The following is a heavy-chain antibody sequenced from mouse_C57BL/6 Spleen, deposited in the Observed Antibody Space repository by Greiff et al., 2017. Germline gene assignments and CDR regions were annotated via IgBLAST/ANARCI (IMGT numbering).Heavy chain of an antibody. J-gene: IGHJ2*01. Sequence: QVQLQQPGAELVRPGSSVKLSCKASGYTFTSYWMDWVKQRPGQGLEWIGNIYPSDSETHYNQKFKDKATLTVDKSSSTAYMQLSSLTSEDSAVYYCARGGSSGYGDYWGQGTTLTVSS. CDR1: GYTFTSYW. CDR3: ARGGSSGYGDY. V-gene: IGHV1-61*01. D-gene: IGHD3-2*02. CDR2: IYPSDSET.